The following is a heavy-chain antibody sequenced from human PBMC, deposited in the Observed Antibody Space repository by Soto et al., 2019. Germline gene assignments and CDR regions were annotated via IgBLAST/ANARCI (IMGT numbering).Heavy chain of an antibody. Sequence: SETLSLTCTVSGGSITSDYSCWSWIRQPPGEGLEWIGHIFDSGTTYTNPSLRSQVAISLDTSKNHFSLTLSSVTATDTAVYYCARGPSGDKVHYWGQGALVTVSS. CDR3: ARGPSGDKVHY. J-gene: IGHJ4*02. CDR1: GGSITSDYSC. D-gene: IGHD7-27*01. CDR2: IFDSGTT. V-gene: IGHV4-30-4*01.